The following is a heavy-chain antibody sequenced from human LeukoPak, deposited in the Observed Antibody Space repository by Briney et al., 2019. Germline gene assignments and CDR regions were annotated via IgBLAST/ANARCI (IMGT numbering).Heavy chain of an antibody. J-gene: IGHJ3*02. D-gene: IGHD6-19*01. CDR1: GFTFSSYW. CDR3: ARVWLGYAFDI. CDR2: INSDGSST. V-gene: IGHV3-74*01. Sequence: GGSLRLSCAASGFTFSSYWMHWVREAPGMGLVWVSRINSDGSSTSYADSVKGRFTISRDNAKNTLYLQMNSLRAEDTAVYYCARVWLGYAFDIWGQGTMVTVSS.